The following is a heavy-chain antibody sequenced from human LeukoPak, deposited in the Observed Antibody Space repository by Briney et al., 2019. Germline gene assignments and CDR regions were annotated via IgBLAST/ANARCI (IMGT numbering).Heavy chain of an antibody. D-gene: IGHD3-3*01. V-gene: IGHV3-21*01. CDR3: ARDGGGRSFDY. J-gene: IGHJ4*02. Sequence: GGSLRLSCAASGFTFSSYSMNWVRQAPGEGLEWVSSISSSSSYIYYADSVKGRFTISRDNAKNSLYLQMNSLRAEDTAVYYCARDGGGRSFDYWGQGTLVTVSS. CDR2: ISSSSSYI. CDR1: GFTFSSYS.